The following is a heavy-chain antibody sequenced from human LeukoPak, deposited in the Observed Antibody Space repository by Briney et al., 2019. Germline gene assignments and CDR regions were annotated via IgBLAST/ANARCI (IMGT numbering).Heavy chain of an antibody. D-gene: IGHD6-13*01. Sequence: ASVKVSCKASGYTFISYYMHWVRQAPGQGLEWMGIVNPSGDNTYYAQRFQGRVTMTRDTSTSTVYMELSSLRSEDTAVYYCARDKNGVAYSSSCFDYWGRGTLVTVSS. J-gene: IGHJ4*02. V-gene: IGHV1-46*01. CDR1: GYTFISYY. CDR2: VNPSGDNT. CDR3: ARDKNGVAYSSSCFDY.